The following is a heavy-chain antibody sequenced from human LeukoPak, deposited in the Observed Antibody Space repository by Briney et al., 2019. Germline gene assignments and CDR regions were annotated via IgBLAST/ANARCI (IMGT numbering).Heavy chain of an antibody. CDR3: ASLEGSGSRLHY. V-gene: IGHV4-39*01. D-gene: IGHD3-10*01. CDR2: VYYSGTT. Sequence: PSETLSLTCSVSGGSISLSYYYWGWIRQPPGKALEWIGSVYYSGTTSYNPSLKSRVTISVDASKNQFSLKVTSVTAADTAVYYCASLEGSGSRLHYWGQGTLVTVSS. J-gene: IGHJ4*02. CDR1: GGSISLSYYY.